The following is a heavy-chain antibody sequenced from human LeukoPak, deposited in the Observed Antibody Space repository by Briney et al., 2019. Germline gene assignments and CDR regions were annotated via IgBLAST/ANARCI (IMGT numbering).Heavy chain of an antibody. V-gene: IGHV1-2*02. CDR1: GYTFTDYY. D-gene: IGHD6-19*01. CDR2: IHPNSGGT. CDR3: ARLAAVPG. Sequence: ASVRVSCKASGYTFTDYYLHWVRQAPGQGLEWMGWIHPNSGGTNYAQKFQGRVAMTRDTSISTAYMELSCLRSDDTAVYYCARLAAVPGWGQGTLVTVSS. J-gene: IGHJ1*01.